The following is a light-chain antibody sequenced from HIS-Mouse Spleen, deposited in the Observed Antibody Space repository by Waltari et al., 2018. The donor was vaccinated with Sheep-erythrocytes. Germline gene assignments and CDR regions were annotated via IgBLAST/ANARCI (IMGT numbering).Light chain of an antibody. Sequence: SYVLTQPPSVSVAPGQTARITCGGNNIGSKRVHLYQQKPGPAPVLVVYDDSDRPSGVRERFSGCNSGNTATLTISRVEAGDEADYYGQVWDSSSDQYVFGTGTKVTVL. CDR3: QVWDSSSDQYV. CDR2: DDS. V-gene: IGLV3-21*02. CDR1: NIGSKR. J-gene: IGLJ1*01.